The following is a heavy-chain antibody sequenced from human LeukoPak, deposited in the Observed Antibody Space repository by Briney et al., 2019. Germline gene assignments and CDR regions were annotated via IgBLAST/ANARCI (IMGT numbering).Heavy chain of an antibody. D-gene: IGHD4-17*01. J-gene: IGHJ4*02. CDR1: GYTFTGFY. CDR2: INPKNGAT. V-gene: IGHV1-2*02. CDR3: ARPTHRLTVTTAIDY. Sequence: ASVKVSCKPSGYTFTGFYLHWGRQAPGQGLQWMGWINPKNGATKYSQNFRGRVTMTRDTSIDTAYMELSSLTSDDTAIYYCARPTHRLTVTTAIDYWGLGTLVTVSS.